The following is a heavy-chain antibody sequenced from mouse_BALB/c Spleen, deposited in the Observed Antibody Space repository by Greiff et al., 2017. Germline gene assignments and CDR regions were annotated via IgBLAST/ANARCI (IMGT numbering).Heavy chain of an antibody. CDR3: AREAITTVVGQTSWFAY. D-gene: IGHD1-1*01. CDR1: GYTFTDYV. Sequence: QVQLKESGPELVKPGASVKMSCKASGYTFTDYVISWVKQRTGQGLEWIGEIYPGSGSTYYNEKFKGKATLTADKSSNTAYMQLSSLTSEDSAVYFCAREAITTVVGQTSWFAYWGQGTLVTVSA. CDR2: IYPGSGST. J-gene: IGHJ3*01. V-gene: IGHV1-77*01.